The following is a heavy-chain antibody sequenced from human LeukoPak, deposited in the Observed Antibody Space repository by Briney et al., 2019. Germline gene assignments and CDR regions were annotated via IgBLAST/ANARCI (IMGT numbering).Heavy chain of an antibody. V-gene: IGHV4-34*01. J-gene: IGHJ6*02. D-gene: IGHD3-22*01. Sequence: PSETLSLTCAVYGGSFSGYYWSWIRQPPGKGLEWIGEINHSGSTNYNPSLKSRVTISVDTSKNQFSLKLSSVTAADTAVYYCASGARPYYYDSSGPPGPGDYYYYYGMDAWGQGTTVTVSS. CDR2: INHSGST. CDR3: ASGARPYYYDSSGPPGPGDYYYYYGMDA. CDR1: GGSFSGYY.